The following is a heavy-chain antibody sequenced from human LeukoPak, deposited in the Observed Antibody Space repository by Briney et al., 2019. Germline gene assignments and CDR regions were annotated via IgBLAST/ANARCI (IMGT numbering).Heavy chain of an antibody. J-gene: IGHJ4*02. CDR2: ISGSGGST. D-gene: IGHD6-19*01. CDR3: AKDSQYSSGWYDRTPFDY. Sequence: GGSLRLSCAASGFTFSDYYMSWVRQAPGKGLEWVSAISGSGGSTYYADSVKGRFTISRDNSKNTLYLQMNSLRAEDTAVYYCAKDSQYSSGWYDRTPFDYWGQGTLVTVSS. V-gene: IGHV3-23*01. CDR1: GFTFSDYY.